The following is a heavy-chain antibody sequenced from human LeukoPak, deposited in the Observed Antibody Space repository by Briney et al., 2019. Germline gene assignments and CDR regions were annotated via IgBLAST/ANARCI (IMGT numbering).Heavy chain of an antibody. CDR3: ARGQAARSFDY. J-gene: IGHJ4*02. Sequence: GGSLRLSCAASGFSFSTYSMNWVRQAPGKGLEWVSSIISSNGYIYYADSVKGRFTISRDNAKSSLYLQMNSLRAEDTAVYYCARGQAARSFDYWGQGTLVTVSS. CDR1: GFSFSTYS. CDR2: IISSNGYI. D-gene: IGHD6-6*01. V-gene: IGHV3-21*01.